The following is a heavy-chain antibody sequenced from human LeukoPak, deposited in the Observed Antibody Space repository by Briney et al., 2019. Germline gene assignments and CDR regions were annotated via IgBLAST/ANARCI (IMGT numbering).Heavy chain of an antibody. J-gene: IGHJ3*02. Sequence: GESLKISCKGSGYSFISYWIGWVRQMPGKGLEWMGIIYPGDSDTRYSPSFQGQVTISADKSISTAYLQWSSLKASDTAMYYCARPARRTLHPYDAFDIWGQGTMVTVSS. CDR1: GYSFISYW. CDR3: ARPARRTLHPYDAFDI. CDR2: IYPGDSDT. D-gene: IGHD6-6*01. V-gene: IGHV5-51*01.